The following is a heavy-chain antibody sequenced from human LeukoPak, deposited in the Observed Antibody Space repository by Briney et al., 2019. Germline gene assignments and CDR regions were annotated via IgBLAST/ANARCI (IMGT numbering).Heavy chain of an antibody. CDR1: GYTFTSYD. Sequence: ASVKVSCKASGYTFTSYDINWVRQATGQGLEWMGWMNPNSGNTGYAQKFQGRVTITRNTSISTAYMELSSLRSEDTAVYYCAREDGDAGPLQDYYYMDVWGKGTTVTVSS. J-gene: IGHJ6*03. V-gene: IGHV1-8*03. CDR2: MNPNSGNT. CDR3: AREDGDAGPLQDYYYMDV. D-gene: IGHD4-17*01.